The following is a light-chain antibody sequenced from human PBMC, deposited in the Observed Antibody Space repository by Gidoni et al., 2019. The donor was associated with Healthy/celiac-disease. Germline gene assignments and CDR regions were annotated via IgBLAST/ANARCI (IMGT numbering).Light chain of an antibody. CDR2: AAS. CDR3: QQSYSTAWT. V-gene: IGKV1-39*01. Sequence: DIQMTQSPSSLSASVGDRVTLTCRASQSISIYLNWYQQKPGKAPKLLIYAASSLQSGVPSRFSGSGSGTDFTLTISSLQPEDFATYYCQQSYSTAWTFGQGTKVEIK. CDR1: QSISIY. J-gene: IGKJ1*01.